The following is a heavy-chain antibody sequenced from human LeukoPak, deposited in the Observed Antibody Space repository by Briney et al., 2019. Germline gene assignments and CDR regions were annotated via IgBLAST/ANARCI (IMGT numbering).Heavy chain of an antibody. CDR3: ARLLPAAGYWYFDL. CDR1: GGSISSYY. D-gene: IGHD6-13*01. Sequence: PSETLSLTCTASGGSISSYYWSWIRQPAGKGLEWIGRIYTSGSTNYNPSLKSRVTMSVDTSKNQFSLKLSSVTAADTAVYYCARLLPAAGYWYFDLWGRGTLVSVSS. CDR2: IYTSGST. V-gene: IGHV4-4*07. J-gene: IGHJ2*01.